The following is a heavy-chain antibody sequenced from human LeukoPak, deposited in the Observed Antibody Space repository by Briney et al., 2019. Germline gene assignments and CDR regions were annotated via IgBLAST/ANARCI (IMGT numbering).Heavy chain of an antibody. CDR1: GFTFSRYW. J-gene: IGHJ4*02. Sequence: GGSLRLSCAASGFTFSRYWMHWVRQAPGKGLVWVSRIDSDGRITSHADSVKGRFTISRDNAKNTLYLQMNSLRVEDTAVYYCAREGRVSGYDFDCWGQGTLVTVSS. CDR3: AREGRVSGYDFDC. D-gene: IGHD5-12*01. CDR2: IDSDGRIT. V-gene: IGHV3-74*01.